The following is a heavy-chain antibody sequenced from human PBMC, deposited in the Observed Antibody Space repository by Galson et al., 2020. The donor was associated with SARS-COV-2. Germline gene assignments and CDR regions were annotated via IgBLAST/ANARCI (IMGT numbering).Heavy chain of an antibody. J-gene: IGHJ4*02. CDR2: VKPNAST. D-gene: IGHD2-8*02. V-gene: IGHV4-34*01. CDR1: GGSISGNF. Sequence: SETLYLTYAVYGGSISGNFWSWIRQPPGTGLDWLGEVKPNASTNYNPSLKSRVTISVDTSKNQFSLKLSSVTAADTAVYYCARGLDGTGRFNGWDYWGQGTLVTVSS. CDR3: ARGLDGTGRFNGWDY.